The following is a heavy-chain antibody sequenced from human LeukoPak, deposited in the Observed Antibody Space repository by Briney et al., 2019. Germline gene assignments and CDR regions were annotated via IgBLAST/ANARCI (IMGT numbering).Heavy chain of an antibody. CDR1: GGSISSSSYY. CDR3: ARQRSKVPDY. D-gene: IGHD4-11*01. V-gene: IGHV4-39*01. J-gene: IGHJ4*02. Sequence: PSETLSLTCTVSGGSISSSSYYWGWIRQPPGKGLEWIGSIYYSGSTYYNPSLKSRVTISVDTSKNQFSLKLSSVTAADTAVYYCARQRSKVPDYWGQGTLVTVSS. CDR2: IYYSGST.